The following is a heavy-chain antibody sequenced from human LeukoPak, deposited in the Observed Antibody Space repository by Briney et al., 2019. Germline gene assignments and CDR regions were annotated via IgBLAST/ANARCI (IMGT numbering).Heavy chain of an antibody. Sequence: GGSLILSCAASGFTFNNYEINWVRQAPGKGLEWVSYISSSGSTIYYADSVKGRFTISRDNAKNSLYLQMNSLRAEDTAVYYCARVEQQIFDYWGQGTLVTVSS. CDR3: ARVEQQIFDY. V-gene: IGHV3-48*03. D-gene: IGHD6-13*01. CDR1: GFTFNNYE. J-gene: IGHJ4*02. CDR2: ISSSGSTI.